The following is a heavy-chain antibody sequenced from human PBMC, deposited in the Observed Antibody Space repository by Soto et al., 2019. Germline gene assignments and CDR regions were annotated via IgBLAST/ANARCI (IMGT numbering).Heavy chain of an antibody. J-gene: IGHJ5*02. CDR2: IYYSGST. Sequence: SETLSLTCTVSGGSISSYYWSWIRQPPGKGLEWIGYIYYSGSTNYNPSLKSRVTISVDTSKNQFSLKLSSVTAADTAVYYCARRGYSSSWYWFDPWGQGTLVTVSS. CDR1: GGSISSYY. CDR3: ARRGYSSSWYWFDP. D-gene: IGHD6-13*01. V-gene: IGHV4-59*01.